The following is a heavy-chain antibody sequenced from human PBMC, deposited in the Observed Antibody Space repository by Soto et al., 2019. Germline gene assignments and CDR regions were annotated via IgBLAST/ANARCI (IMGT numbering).Heavy chain of an antibody. J-gene: IGHJ5*02. CDR3: ARYGSGSSVWFDP. CDR2: IYYSGST. D-gene: IGHD3-10*01. Sequence: SETLSLTCTVSGGSISGYYWSWIRQPPGKGLEWIGYIYYSGSTNYNPSLKSRVTISVDTSKNQFSLKLSSVTAADTAVYYCARYGSGSSVWFDPWGQGTLVTVS. V-gene: IGHV4-59*01. CDR1: GGSISGYY.